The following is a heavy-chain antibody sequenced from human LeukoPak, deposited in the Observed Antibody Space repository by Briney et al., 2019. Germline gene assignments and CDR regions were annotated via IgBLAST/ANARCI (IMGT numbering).Heavy chain of an antibody. J-gene: IGHJ4*02. CDR2: MNPNGGDT. D-gene: IGHD2-2*01. CDR3: ARRPINCIITNCYVDY. V-gene: IGHV1-2*02. Sequence: GASVKVSCKASVYTFTNFYIHWVRQAPGQGLEWMGWMNPNGGDTTYAREFQDRVTMTRDTSLSTAYMELSRLRSDDTAVYFCARRPINCIITNCYVDYWGQGTLVTVSS. CDR1: VYTFTNFY.